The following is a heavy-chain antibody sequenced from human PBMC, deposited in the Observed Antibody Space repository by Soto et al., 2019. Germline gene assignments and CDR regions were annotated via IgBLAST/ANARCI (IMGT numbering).Heavy chain of an antibody. CDR2: ISYDGSNK. Sequence: GGSLRLSCAASGFTFSSYGMHWVRQAPGKGLEWVAVISYDGSNKYYADSVKGRFTISRDNSKNTLYLQMNSLRAEDTAVYYCAKEVGRSRYCSGGSCYSRPDYYYGMDVWGQGTTVTVS. D-gene: IGHD2-15*01. CDR1: GFTFSSYG. J-gene: IGHJ6*02. V-gene: IGHV3-30*18. CDR3: AKEVGRSRYCSGGSCYSRPDYYYGMDV.